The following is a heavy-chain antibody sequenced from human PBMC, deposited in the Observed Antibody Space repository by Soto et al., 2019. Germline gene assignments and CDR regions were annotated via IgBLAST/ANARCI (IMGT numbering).Heavy chain of an antibody. J-gene: IGHJ4*02. CDR1: GGSFSGYY. CDR3: ARAGRGYSYGFFGY. V-gene: IGHV4-34*01. D-gene: IGHD5-18*01. CDR2: INHSGST. Sequence: SETLSLTCAVYGGSFSGYYWSWIRQPPGKGLEWIGEINHSGSTNYNPSLKSRVTISVDTSKNQFSLKLSSVTAADTAVYYCARAGRGYSYGFFGYWGQGTLVTVS.